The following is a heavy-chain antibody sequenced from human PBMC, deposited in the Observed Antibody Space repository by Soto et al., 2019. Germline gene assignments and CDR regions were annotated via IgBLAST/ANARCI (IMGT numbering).Heavy chain of an antibody. D-gene: IGHD3-10*01. CDR2: TYYRSKWFH. Sequence: SQTLSLTCAISGDSVSSDITSWNWIRQSPSRGLEWLGRTYYRSKWFHDYAASVKSRITINPDTSKNQFSLELNSMTPEDTAVYYCARGNALDVWGQGTVVTASS. CDR1: GDSVSSDITS. J-gene: IGHJ3*01. V-gene: IGHV6-1*01. CDR3: ARGNALDV.